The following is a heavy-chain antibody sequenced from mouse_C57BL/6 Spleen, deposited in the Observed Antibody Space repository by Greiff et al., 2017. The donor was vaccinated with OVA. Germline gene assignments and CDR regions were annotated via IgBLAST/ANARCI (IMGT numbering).Heavy chain of an antibody. CDR3: AKNPYYVNYSFAY. D-gene: IGHD2-10*01. V-gene: IGHV2-5*01. CDR1: GFSLTSYG. CDR2: IWRGGST. J-gene: IGHJ3*01. Sequence: QVQLKESGPGLVQPSQSLSITCTVSGFSLTSYGVHWVRQSPGKGLEWLGVIWRGGSTDYNAAFMSRLSITKDNSKSQVFFKMNSLQADDTAIYYCAKNPYYVNYSFAYWGQGTLVTVSA.